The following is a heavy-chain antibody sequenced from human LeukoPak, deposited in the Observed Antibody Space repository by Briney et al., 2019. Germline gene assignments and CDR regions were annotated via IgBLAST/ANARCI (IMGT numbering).Heavy chain of an antibody. V-gene: IGHV3-30*04. CDR1: GFTFSNNV. CDR2: ISYDGSDK. CDR3: ARDLYGSRSKRFGMDV. J-gene: IGHJ6*04. D-gene: IGHD3-10*01. Sequence: PGGSLRLSCAASGFTFSNNVIHWVRQAPGKGREWVAMISYDGSDKYYADSVKGRFTISRDNSKITLYLQMTSLRAEDTAVYYCARDLYGSRSKRFGMDVWGKGTTVTVST.